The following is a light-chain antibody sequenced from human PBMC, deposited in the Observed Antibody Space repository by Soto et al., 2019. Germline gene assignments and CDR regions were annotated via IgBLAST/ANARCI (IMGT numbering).Light chain of an antibody. CDR3: QQHIDYPAT. CDR2: MAS. V-gene: IGKV1-5*03. Sequence: DIQMTQSPSTLSASVGDRVTITCRASQSINTWLAWYQQKPGKAPKLLIYMASTLESGVPSRFSGSASGTEFTLPISSLQPDDFAIYYYQQHIDYPATFGQGTKVEIK. CDR1: QSINTW. J-gene: IGKJ1*01.